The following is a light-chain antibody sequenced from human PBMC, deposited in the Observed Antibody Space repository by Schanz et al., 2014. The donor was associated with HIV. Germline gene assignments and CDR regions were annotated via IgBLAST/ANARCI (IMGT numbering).Light chain of an antibody. Sequence: EIVMTQSPATLYVSPGEGATLSCRASQSISNNLAWYQHKPGQAPRLLIYGAFTRATGIPVRFSGRGSGTEFTLTISGLQSADFALYYCQQYSDWPPSTFGQGTKVEIK. CDR2: GAF. V-gene: IGKV3-15*01. J-gene: IGKJ2*01. CDR3: QQYSDWPPST. CDR1: QSISNN.